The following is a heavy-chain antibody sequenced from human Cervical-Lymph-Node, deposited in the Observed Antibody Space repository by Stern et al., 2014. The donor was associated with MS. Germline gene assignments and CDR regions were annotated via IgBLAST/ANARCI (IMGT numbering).Heavy chain of an antibody. Sequence: EVQLVESGGGLVQPGRSLRLSCTASGFTFGDYAVSWFRQAPGKGLEWVGLIRSKSYGGTTEDAASVKGRFTISRDDSKSIAYLQMNSLKTEDTGVYYCSRVSSIAARPIAYWGQGTLVTVSS. J-gene: IGHJ4*02. D-gene: IGHD6-6*01. CDR2: IRSKSYGGTT. V-gene: IGHV3-49*03. CDR3: SRVSSIAARPIAY. CDR1: GFTFGDYA.